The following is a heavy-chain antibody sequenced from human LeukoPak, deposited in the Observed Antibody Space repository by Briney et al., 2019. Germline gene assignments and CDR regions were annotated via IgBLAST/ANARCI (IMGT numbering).Heavy chain of an antibody. J-gene: IGHJ4*02. CDR3: ARRWGIQLWPGLGY. CDR2: INWNGGST. CDR1: GFTFDDYG. Sequence: PGGSLRLSCAASGFTFDDYGMSWVRQAPGKGLEWVSGINWNGGSTGYADSVKGRFTISRDNAKNSLYLQMNSLRAEDTALYYCARRWGIQLWPGLGYWGQGTLVTVSS. V-gene: IGHV3-20*04. D-gene: IGHD5-18*01.